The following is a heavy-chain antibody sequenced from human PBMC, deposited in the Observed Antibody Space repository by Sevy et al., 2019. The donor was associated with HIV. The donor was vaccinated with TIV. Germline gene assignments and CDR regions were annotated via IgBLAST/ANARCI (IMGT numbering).Heavy chain of an antibody. Sequence: GGSLRLSCAASGFTFSSYWMSWIRQAPGKGLEWVANIKQDGSEKYYVDSVKGRFTISRDNAKNSPYLQMNSLRAEDTAVYYCARDKVTRYYYYYYGMDVWGQGTTVTVSS. V-gene: IGHV3-7*01. CDR1: GFTFSSYW. D-gene: IGHD4-4*01. CDR3: ARDKVTRYYYYYYGMDV. CDR2: IKQDGSEK. J-gene: IGHJ6*02.